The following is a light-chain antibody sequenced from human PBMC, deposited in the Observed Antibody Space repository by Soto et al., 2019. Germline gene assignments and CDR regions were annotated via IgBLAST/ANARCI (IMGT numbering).Light chain of an antibody. CDR2: GDN. Sequence: QSALTQPPSVSGAPGQRVAISCSGSSSNIGAEYDVHWYQQLPATAPKRLIYGDNNRPSGVPDRFSGSKSGTSASLAITGLQPEDEADYYCQSYDSSMTTVVFGTGTKGTVL. V-gene: IGLV1-40*01. CDR3: QSYDSSMTTVV. J-gene: IGLJ1*01. CDR1: SSNIGAEYD.